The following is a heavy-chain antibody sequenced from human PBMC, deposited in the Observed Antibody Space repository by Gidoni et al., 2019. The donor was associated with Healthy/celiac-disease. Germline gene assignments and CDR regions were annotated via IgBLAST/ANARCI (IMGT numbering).Heavy chain of an antibody. CDR3: AREGYYDYVWGSYRPSYFAFLP. CDR2: IYTSGST. Sequence: QMQLQESGPGLVKPSQTLSLTCTVSGASISSGSYYWRCTRQPAGKGLEWIGRIYTSGSTNYNPSLKSRVTISVDTSKNQFSLKLSSVTAADTAVYYCAREGYYDYVWGSYRPSYFAFLPWGQGTLVTVSS. V-gene: IGHV4-61*02. D-gene: IGHD3-16*02. J-gene: IGHJ4*02. CDR1: GASISSGSYY.